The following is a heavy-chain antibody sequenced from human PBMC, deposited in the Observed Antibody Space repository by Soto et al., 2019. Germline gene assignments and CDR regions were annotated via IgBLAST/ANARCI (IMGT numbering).Heavy chain of an antibody. J-gene: IGHJ4*02. CDR1: GFTFSSYG. CDR3: ARETYCSSTSCYFDY. Sequence: GGSLRLSCAASGFTFSSYGMHWVRQAPGKGLEWVAVIWYDGSNKYYADSVKGRFTISRDNSKNTLYLQMNSLRAEDTAVYYCARETYCSSTSCYFDYWGQGTLVTVSS. CDR2: IWYDGSNK. D-gene: IGHD2-2*01. V-gene: IGHV3-33*01.